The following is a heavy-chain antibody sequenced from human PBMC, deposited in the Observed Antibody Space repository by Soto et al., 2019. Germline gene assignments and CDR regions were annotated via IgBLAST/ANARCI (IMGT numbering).Heavy chain of an antibody. V-gene: IGHV4-59*01. D-gene: IGHD1-26*01. CDR2: IYYSGST. Sequence: TSETLSLTCTVSGGSISSYYWSWIRQPPGKGLEWIGYIYYSGSTNYNPSLKSRVTISVDTSKNQFSLKLSSVTAADTAVYYCARAGGSQSNYYYGMDVWGQGTTVTVSS. CDR1: GGSISSYY. J-gene: IGHJ6*02. CDR3: ARAGGSQSNYYYGMDV.